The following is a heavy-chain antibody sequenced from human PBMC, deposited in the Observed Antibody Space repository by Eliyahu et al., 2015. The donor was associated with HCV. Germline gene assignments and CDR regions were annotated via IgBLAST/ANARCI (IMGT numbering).Heavy chain of an antibody. CDR2: ISSSGGSA. CDR1: XFIFSSYA. V-gene: IGHV3-23*01. J-gene: IGHJ4*02. Sequence: EVQLLESGGXLVQPGGSLRXSCVXSXFIFSSYAMNWVRQAPGKGLEWVSGISSSGGSAYYIDSVKXRFTISRDNSENILYLQMDSLRGEDTARYYCAKENEGRSHHFDYWGQGALVTVSS. CDR3: AKENEGRSHHFDY.